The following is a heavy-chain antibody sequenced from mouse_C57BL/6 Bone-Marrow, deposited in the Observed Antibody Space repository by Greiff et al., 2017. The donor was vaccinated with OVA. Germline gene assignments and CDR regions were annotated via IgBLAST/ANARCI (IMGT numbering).Heavy chain of an antibody. CDR1: GFTFSSYA. Sequence: DVKLVESGGGLVKPGGSLKLSCAASGFTFSSYAMSWVRQTPEKRLEWVATISDGGSYTYYPDNVKGRFTISRDNAKNNLYLQMSHLKSEDTAMYYCATIYDGYYWFAYWGQGTLVTVSA. D-gene: IGHD2-3*01. J-gene: IGHJ3*01. CDR3: ATIYDGYYWFAY. CDR2: ISDGGSYT. V-gene: IGHV5-4*03.